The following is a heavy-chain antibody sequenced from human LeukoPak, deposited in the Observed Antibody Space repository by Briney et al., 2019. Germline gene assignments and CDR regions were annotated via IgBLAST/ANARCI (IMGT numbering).Heavy chain of an antibody. CDR2: IWYDGSNK. CDR1: GFIFSNYA. J-gene: IGHJ4*02. CDR3: ARGRRGDILTGYFPDY. D-gene: IGHD3-9*01. Sequence: PGGSLRLSCAASGFIFSNYAMSSVRQAPGKGLEWVAVIWYDGSNKYYADSVKGRFTISRDNSNNTLYLQMNSLRAEDTAVYYCARGRRGDILTGYFPDYWGQGTLVTVSS. V-gene: IGHV3-33*01.